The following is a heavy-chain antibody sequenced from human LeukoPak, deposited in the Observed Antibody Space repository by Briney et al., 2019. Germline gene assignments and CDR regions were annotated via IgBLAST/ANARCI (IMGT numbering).Heavy chain of an antibody. J-gene: IGHJ4*02. CDR1: GGSILTTNW. Sequence: SGTLSRTCAVSGGSILTTNWWSWVRQPPGKGLEWIGEVHLSGASNYNPSLKSRVSMSIDKSRNQLSLELTSVTAADTAIYYCARESGAFSPFGFWGQGTLVTVSS. V-gene: IGHV4-4*02. CDR2: VHLSGAS. D-gene: IGHD1-26*01. CDR3: ARESGAFSPFGF.